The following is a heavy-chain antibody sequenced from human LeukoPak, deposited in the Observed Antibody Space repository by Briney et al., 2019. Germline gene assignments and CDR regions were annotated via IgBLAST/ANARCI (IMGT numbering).Heavy chain of an antibody. Sequence: SETLSLTXAVYGGSFSGYYWSWVRQPPGKGLEWIGEINHSGSTNYNPSLKSRVTISVDTSKNQFSLKLSSVTAADTAVYYCARGSSSFDPWGQGTLVTVSS. D-gene: IGHD6-19*01. V-gene: IGHV4-34*01. CDR1: GGSFSGYY. J-gene: IGHJ5*02. CDR3: ARGSSSFDP. CDR2: INHSGST.